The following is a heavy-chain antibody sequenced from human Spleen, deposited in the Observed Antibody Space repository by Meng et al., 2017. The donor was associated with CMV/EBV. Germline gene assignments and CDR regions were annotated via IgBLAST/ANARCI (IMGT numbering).Heavy chain of an antibody. CDR1: GYAFTTYY. V-gene: IGHV1-2*02. D-gene: IGHD3-22*01. CDR3: ARALQLTSPNYYDSSGYYSDLDYFDS. CDR2: INPNSGGT. J-gene: IGHJ4*02. Sequence: ASVKVSCKASGYAFTTYYVHWVRQAPGQGLEWMGWINPNSGGTNYAQKFQGRVTMTRDTSITTAYMELSGLRTDDTAVYSCARALQLTSPNYYDSSGYYSDLDYFDSWGQGTLVTVSS.